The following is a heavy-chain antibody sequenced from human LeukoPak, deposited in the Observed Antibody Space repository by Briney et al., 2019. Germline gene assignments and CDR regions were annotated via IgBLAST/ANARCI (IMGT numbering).Heavy chain of an antibody. D-gene: IGHD3-3*01. CDR1: GYTFTGYY. CDR3: ATRDFWSGYLSGGDAFDI. CDR2: INPNSGGT. V-gene: IGHV1-2*02. J-gene: IGHJ3*02. Sequence: GASVKVSCKASGYTFTGYYMHWVRQAPGRGLEWMGWINPNSGGTNYAQKFQGRVTMTRDTSISTAYMELSRLRSDDTAVYYCATRDFWSGYLSGGDAFDIWGQGTMVTVSS.